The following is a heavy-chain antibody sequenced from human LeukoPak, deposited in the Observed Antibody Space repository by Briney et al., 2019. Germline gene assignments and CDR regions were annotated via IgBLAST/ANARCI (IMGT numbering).Heavy chain of an antibody. J-gene: IGHJ4*02. CDR2: IRSKAYGGKK. Sequence: GRSLRLSCPASGFTFGDYAMSWVRQAPGKGLEWVGFIRSKAYGGKKEYAASVKGRFHISRDYSKSSAYLQMNSLKTEDTAVYYCTRVSRYRTMIVVVDMYYFDYWGQGTLVTVSS. CDR1: GFTFGDYA. V-gene: IGHV3-49*04. CDR3: TRVSRYRTMIVVVDMYYFDY. D-gene: IGHD3-22*01.